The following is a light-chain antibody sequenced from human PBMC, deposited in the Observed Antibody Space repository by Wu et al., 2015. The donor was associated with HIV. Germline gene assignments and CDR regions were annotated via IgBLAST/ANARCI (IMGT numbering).Light chain of an antibody. Sequence: IRVTQSPSSLSASTGDRITITCRASQDVSGYLGWYQQKPGEAPKLLISAASTLQSGVPSRFSGSGSGTDFTLTISCLQSEDFATYYCQQYYTYPRTFGQGSKVE. CDR2: AAS. CDR3: QQYYTYPRT. V-gene: IGKV1-8*01. CDR1: QDVSGY. J-gene: IGKJ1*01.